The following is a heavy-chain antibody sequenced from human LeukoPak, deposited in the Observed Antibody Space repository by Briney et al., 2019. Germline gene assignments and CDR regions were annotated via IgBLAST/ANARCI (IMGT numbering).Heavy chain of an antibody. CDR1: EFTLSSYA. Sequence: GGSLRLSCVASEFTLSSYAMTWVRQAPGKGLEWVSGTIGSGDSKFYADPVKGRFTISRDNSRNTLYLHMNSLRVDDTAVYYCASLYNDYGDYWGQGALVTVSS. D-gene: IGHD5-24*01. V-gene: IGHV3-23*01. CDR2: TIGSGDSK. CDR3: ASLYNDYGDY. J-gene: IGHJ4*02.